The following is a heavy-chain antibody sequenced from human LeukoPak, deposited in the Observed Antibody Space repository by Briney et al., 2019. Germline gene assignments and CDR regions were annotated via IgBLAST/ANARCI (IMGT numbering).Heavy chain of an antibody. CDR1: GYTFTGYY. D-gene: IGHD4-17*01. V-gene: IGHV1-2*02. Sequence: ASVKVSCKASGYTFTGYYIHWVRQAPGQGLEWMGWINPHSGGTNCAQKFQGRVTMTRDTSISAAHMELSGLRSDDTAVYYCAMASNANDYGARGAFDIWGQGTMVTVSS. J-gene: IGHJ3*02. CDR2: INPHSGGT. CDR3: AMASNANDYGARGAFDI.